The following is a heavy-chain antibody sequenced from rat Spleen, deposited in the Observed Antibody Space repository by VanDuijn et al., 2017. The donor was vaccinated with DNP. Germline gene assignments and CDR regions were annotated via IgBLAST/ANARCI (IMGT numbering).Heavy chain of an antibody. D-gene: IGHD5-1*01. CDR3: ASNWERTYWYFDF. J-gene: IGHJ1*01. V-gene: IGHV5-25*01. Sequence: EVQLVESGGNLVQPGRSLKLSCAASGFTFSNYDMAWVRQAPTKGLEWVTTISTSTGNTYYRDSVKGRFTVSRDNAKSTLYLQMNSLRSEDTATYYCASNWERTYWYFDFWGPGTMVTVSS. CDR2: ISTSTGNT. CDR1: GFTFSNYD.